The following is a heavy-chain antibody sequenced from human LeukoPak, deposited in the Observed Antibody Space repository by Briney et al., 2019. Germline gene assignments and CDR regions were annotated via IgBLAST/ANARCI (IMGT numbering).Heavy chain of an antibody. CDR3: AKDPTRTGSTYYDFWSGYLDYYYYYMDV. CDR2: ISSSSSYI. CDR1: GFTFSSYS. V-gene: IGHV3-21*01. J-gene: IGHJ6*03. Sequence: PGGSLRLSCAASGFTFSSYSMNWVRQAPGKGLEWVSSISSSSSYIYYADSVKGRFTIFRDNSKNTLYLQMNSLRAEDTAVYYCAKDPTRTGSTYYDFWSGYLDYYYYYMDVWGKGTTVTVSS. D-gene: IGHD3-3*01.